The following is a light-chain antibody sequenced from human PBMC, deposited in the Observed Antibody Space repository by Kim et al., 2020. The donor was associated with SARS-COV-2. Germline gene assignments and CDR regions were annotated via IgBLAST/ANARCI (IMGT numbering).Light chain of an antibody. Sequence: EIVLTQSPGTLSLSPGERATLSCRTSQSVTSSRLAWYQQKPGQAPRLLISGASSRATGIPDRFSSSGSGTDSTLTISGLEHEDFAVYYCQHYGSTLYTFGQGTKLEI. CDR1: QSVTSSR. CDR3: QHYGSTLYT. V-gene: IGKV3-20*01. J-gene: IGKJ2*01. CDR2: GAS.